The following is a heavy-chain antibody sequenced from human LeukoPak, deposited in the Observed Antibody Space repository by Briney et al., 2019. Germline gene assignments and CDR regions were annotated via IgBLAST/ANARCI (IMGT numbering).Heavy chain of an antibody. CDR1: GYTFTSYA. J-gene: IGHJ5*02. CDR3: ARAPDIVATFWFDP. D-gene: IGHD5-12*01. CDR2: INAGNGNT. Sequence: GASVKVSCKASGYTFTSYAMHWVRQAPGQRLEWMGWINAGNGNTKYSQKFQGRVTITRDTSASTAYMELSSLRSEDTAVYYCARAPDIVATFWFDPWGQGTLVTVSS. V-gene: IGHV1-3*01.